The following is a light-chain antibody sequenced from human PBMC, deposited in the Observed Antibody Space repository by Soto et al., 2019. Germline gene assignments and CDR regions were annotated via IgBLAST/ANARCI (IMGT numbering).Light chain of an antibody. V-gene: IGKV3-15*01. CDR3: KQYGDWHLT. CDR1: QSVGNN. Sequence: EIVLTQSPATLSVSPGDRATLSCRASQSVGNNFAWYQQKPGQAPRLLIFATSTRATGVPARFSGSGSGTEFTLDVSSLQSEDFAVYYCKQYGDWHLTFGGGAKVEIE. CDR2: ATS. J-gene: IGKJ4*01.